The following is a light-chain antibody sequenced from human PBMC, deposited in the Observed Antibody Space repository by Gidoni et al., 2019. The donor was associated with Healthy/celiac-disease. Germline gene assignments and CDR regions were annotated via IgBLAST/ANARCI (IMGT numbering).Light chain of an antibody. CDR3: LQYGNSPYT. CDR1: QSVSSNY. CDR2: GSS. V-gene: IGKV3-20*01. Sequence: EIVLTQSPGTLSLSPGERATLSCRASQSVSSNYLAWYQQKPGQPPRLLIYGSSNRAAGIPERFSDSGSGTDFTLTISRLEPEDFAIYYCLQYGNSPYTFGQXTKLEI. J-gene: IGKJ2*01.